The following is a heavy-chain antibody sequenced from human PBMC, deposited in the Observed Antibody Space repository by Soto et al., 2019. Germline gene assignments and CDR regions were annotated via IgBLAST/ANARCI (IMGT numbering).Heavy chain of an antibody. J-gene: IGHJ6*03. D-gene: IGHD2-2*01. V-gene: IGHV1-18*01. Sequence: ASVKVSCKASGYTFTSYGISWVRQAPGQGLEWMGWISAYNGNTNYAQKLQGRVTMTTDTSTSTAYMELRSLRSDDTAVYYCARSGYCSSTSCYGNYYYYMDVWGKGTTVTAP. CDR1: GYTFTSYG. CDR2: ISAYNGNT. CDR3: ARSGYCSSTSCYGNYYYYMDV.